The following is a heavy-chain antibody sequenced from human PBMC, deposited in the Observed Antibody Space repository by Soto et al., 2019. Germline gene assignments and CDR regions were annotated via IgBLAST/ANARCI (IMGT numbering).Heavy chain of an antibody. J-gene: IGHJ6*02. D-gene: IGHD2-8*01. Sequence: QVQLVQSGAEVKKPGASVKVSCKASGYSFTDYHVHWVRQAPGQGLEWLGRINPKSGGTSTAQKFQGWVTMTRDTSINTAYMDLTRLSSDDTAVYYCERGHSTDCSNGVCSFFYNHEMDVWGQGTPITV. CDR1: GYSFTDYH. V-gene: IGHV1-2*04. CDR3: ERGHSTDCSNGVCSFFYNHEMDV. CDR2: INPKSGGT.